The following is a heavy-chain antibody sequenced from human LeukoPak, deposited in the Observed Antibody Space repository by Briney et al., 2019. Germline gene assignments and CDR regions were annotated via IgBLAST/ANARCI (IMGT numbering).Heavy chain of an antibody. D-gene: IGHD1-26*01. CDR1: GYIFTNYG. CDR3: ARDLIVGATIGWFDP. J-gene: IGHJ5*02. CDR2: ISGYNGYT. Sequence: GASVKVSCKASGYIFTNYGISWVRQAPGQGLEWMGWISGYNGYTRDVQKLQDRVTMTTDTSTSTAYMELRSLRSDDTAVYYCARDLIVGATIGWFDPWGQGTLVTVSS. V-gene: IGHV1-18*01.